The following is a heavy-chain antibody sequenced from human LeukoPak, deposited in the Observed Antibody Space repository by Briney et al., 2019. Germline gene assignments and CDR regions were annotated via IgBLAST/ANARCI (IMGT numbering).Heavy chain of an antibody. CDR2: IYSGGST. CDR1: GFTVSSNY. D-gene: IGHD2-2*03. CDR3: ARVLVDIGGFPFDY. J-gene: IGHJ4*02. Sequence: GGSLRLSCAASGFTVSSNYMSWVRQAPGKGLEWVSVIYSGGSTYYADSVKGRFTISRDNSKNTLYLQMNSLRAEDTAVYYCARVLVDIGGFPFDYWGQGTLVTVSS. V-gene: IGHV3-53*01.